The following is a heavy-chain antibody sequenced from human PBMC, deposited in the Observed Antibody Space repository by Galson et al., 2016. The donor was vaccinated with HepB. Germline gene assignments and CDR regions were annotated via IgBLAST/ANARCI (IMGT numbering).Heavy chain of an antibody. V-gene: IGHV5-51*01. D-gene: IGHD3-10*01. Sequence: QSGAEVKKPGESLKISCKGSAHSFSRYWIAWVRHMPGKGLEWMGIIYPGDSDTRYSPSFQGQVTISADKSINTAFLQWSNMDPMDTATYYCARIEGRMGFGEAYFYSGMDVWGQGTTVTVSS. J-gene: IGHJ6*02. CDR1: AHSFSRYW. CDR2: IYPGDSDT. CDR3: ARIEGRMGFGEAYFYSGMDV.